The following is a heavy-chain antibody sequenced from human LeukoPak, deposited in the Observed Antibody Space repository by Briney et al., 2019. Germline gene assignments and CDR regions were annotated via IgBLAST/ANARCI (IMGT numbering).Heavy chain of an antibody. D-gene: IGHD3-10*01. CDR2: ISAYNGNT. V-gene: IGHV1-18*01. CDR3: ARDRSYYGSGSYYADYYYYYYMDV. Sequence: VASVKVSCKASGYTFTSYGISWVRQAPGQGLERMGWISAYNGNTNYAQKLQGRVTMTTDTSTSTAYMELRSLRSDDTAVYYCARDRSYYGSGSYYADYYYYYYMDVWGKGTTVTVSS. CDR1: GYTFTSYG. J-gene: IGHJ6*03.